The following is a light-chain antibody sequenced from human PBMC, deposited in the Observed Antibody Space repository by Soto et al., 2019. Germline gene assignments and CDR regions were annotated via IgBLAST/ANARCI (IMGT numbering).Light chain of an antibody. CDR1: QSVSIY. J-gene: IGKJ4*01. CDR3: QQRTKWEPT. V-gene: IGKV3-11*01. Sequence: DIVLTQSPATLSLSPGERATLSCRASQSVSIYLAWYQQKPGQAPRLLIYDASNRAAGIPARFSGSGSGTDFTLTISSLEPEDFAVYYCQQRTKWEPTFGGGTKVDIK. CDR2: DAS.